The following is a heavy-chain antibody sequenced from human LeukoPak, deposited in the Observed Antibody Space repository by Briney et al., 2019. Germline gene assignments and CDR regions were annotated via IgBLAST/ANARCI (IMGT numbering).Heavy chain of an antibody. CDR1: GFTFSSYG. D-gene: IGHD6-13*01. V-gene: IGHV3-30*18. Sequence: GRSLRLSCAPSGFTFSSYGMHWVRQAPGKGLEWVAVISYDGSNKDYADSVKGRFTISRDNSKNTLYLQMDSLRAEDTAVYYCAKVGQQLVLYYWGQGTLVTVSS. J-gene: IGHJ4*02. CDR3: AKVGQQLVLYY. CDR2: ISYDGSNK.